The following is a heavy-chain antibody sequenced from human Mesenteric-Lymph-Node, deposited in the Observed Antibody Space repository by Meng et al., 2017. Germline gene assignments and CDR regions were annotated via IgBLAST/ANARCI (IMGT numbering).Heavy chain of an antibody. Sequence: QGQLTEPGPGLVKPSQTLSLTCTVSGGSISSGGFYWSWIRQHPGKGLEWIGYIYYSGSTYYNPSLRSRVAISIDTSKNQFSLKLTSVTAADTAVYFCARTNYGDYNWFDPWGQGTLVTVSS. CDR2: IYYSGST. CDR1: GGSISSGGFY. J-gene: IGHJ5*02. V-gene: IGHV4-31*03. CDR3: ARTNYGDYNWFDP. D-gene: IGHD4-17*01.